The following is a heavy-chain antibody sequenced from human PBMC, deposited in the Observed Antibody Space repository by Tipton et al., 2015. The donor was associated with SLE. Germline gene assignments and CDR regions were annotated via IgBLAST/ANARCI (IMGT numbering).Heavy chain of an antibody. D-gene: IGHD2-15*01. V-gene: IGHV3-13*01. CDR3: ARSGESVDMDGMDV. J-gene: IGHJ6*02. Sequence: SLRLSCAASGFTFSNYDMHWVREGTGKGLEWVSGIGTGGDTKYAGSVKGRFTISRENAKNSLYLQMNSRRAGDTAVYYCARSGESVDMDGMDVWGQGTTVTVS. CDR2: IGTGGDT. CDR1: GFTFSNYD.